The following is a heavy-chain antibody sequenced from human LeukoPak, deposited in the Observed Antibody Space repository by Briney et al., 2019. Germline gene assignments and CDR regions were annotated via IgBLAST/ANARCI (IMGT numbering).Heavy chain of an antibody. V-gene: IGHV3-23*01. D-gene: IGHD2-2*01. J-gene: IGHJ3*02. Sequence: GGSLRLSCAASEFTFSSYAMSWVRQAPGKGLEWVSAISGSGGSTYYADSVKGRFTISRDNSKNTLYLQMNSLRAEDTAVYYCAREYCSSTSCYLKAFDIWGQGTMVTVSS. CDR3: AREYCSSTSCYLKAFDI. CDR2: ISGSGGST. CDR1: EFTFSSYA.